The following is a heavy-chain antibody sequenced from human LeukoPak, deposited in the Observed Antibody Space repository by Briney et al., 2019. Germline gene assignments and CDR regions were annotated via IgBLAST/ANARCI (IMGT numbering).Heavy chain of an antibody. V-gene: IGHV3-66*02. D-gene: IGHD6-19*01. Sequence: AGGSLRLSCAASGFTVSSNYMGWVRQAPGKGLEWVSVIYSGGSTYYADSVKGRFTISRDNSKNTLYLQMNSLRAEDTAVYYCARGLVTACDYWGQGTLVTVSS. J-gene: IGHJ4*02. CDR2: IYSGGST. CDR1: GFTVSSNY. CDR3: ARGLVTACDY.